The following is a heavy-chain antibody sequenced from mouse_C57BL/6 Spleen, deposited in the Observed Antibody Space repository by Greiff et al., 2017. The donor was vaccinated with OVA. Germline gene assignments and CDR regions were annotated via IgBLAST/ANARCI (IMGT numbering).Heavy chain of an antibody. Sequence: EVKLVESGGGLVKPGGSLKLSCAASGFTFSSYAMSWVRQTPEKRLEWVATISDGGSYTYYPDNVKGRFTISRDNDKNNQYLQMSHLKSEDTAIDYCARENYYGSSFWFAGWGKGTLVTVSA. CDR1: GFTFSSYA. CDR2: ISDGGSYT. CDR3: ARENYYGSSFWFAG. D-gene: IGHD1-1*01. V-gene: IGHV5-4*01. J-gene: IGHJ3*01.